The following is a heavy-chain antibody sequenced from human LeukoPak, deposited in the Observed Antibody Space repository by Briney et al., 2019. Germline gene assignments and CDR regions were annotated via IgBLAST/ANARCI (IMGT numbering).Heavy chain of an antibody. D-gene: IGHD3-10*02. CDR2: ISGSGGST. Sequence: GGSLRLSCEASGFTFSSYAMSWVRQAPGQGLDRVSGISGSGGSTYYADSLKGRFIISRDNSKNTLYLQMNSLRAEDTAVYYCAKELNVRGVFEYWGQRTLVTVSS. V-gene: IGHV3-23*01. J-gene: IGHJ4*02. CDR1: GFTFSSYA. CDR3: AKELNVRGVFEY.